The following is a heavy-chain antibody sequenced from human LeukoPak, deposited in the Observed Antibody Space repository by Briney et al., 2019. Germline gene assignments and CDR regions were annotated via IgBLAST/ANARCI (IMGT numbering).Heavy chain of an antibody. J-gene: IGHJ3*02. CDR1: GYTFTVYY. CDR2: INPNSGGT. CDR3: ARSRDSRGYPDAFDI. Sequence: GASVKVSCKASGYTFTVYYLHWVRQAPGQGLEWMGWINPNSGGTHYARKFQGRVTMTRDASISTAYMELSRLKSDDTAVYFCARSRDSRGYPDAFDIWGQGTMVTVSS. V-gene: IGHV1-2*02. D-gene: IGHD3-22*01.